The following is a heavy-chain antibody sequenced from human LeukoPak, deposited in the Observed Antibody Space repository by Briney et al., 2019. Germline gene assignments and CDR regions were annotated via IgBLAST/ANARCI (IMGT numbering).Heavy chain of an antibody. CDR2: IYTSGST. CDR3: ARDDPLGY. CDR1: GGSISSGSSY. V-gene: IGHV4-61*02. Sequence: SQTLSLTCTVSGGSISSGSSYWSWIRQPAGKGLEWIGRIYTSGSTNYNPSLKTRVTISVDTSKNQFSLKLSSVTAADTAVYYCARDDPLGYWGQGTLVTVSS. J-gene: IGHJ4*02.